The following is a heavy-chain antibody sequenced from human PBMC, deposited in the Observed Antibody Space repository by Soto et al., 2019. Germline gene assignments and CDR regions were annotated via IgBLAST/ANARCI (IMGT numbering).Heavy chain of an antibody. CDR3: VGYSSSWYGTAFDY. Sequence: GGSLRLSCAASGFTFSSYSMNWVRQAPGKGLEWVSYISSSSTIYYADSVKGRFTISRDNAKNSLYLQMNSLRAEDTAVYYCVGYSSSWYGTAFDYWGQGTLVTVSS. V-gene: IGHV3-48*01. CDR2: ISSSSTI. J-gene: IGHJ4*02. D-gene: IGHD6-13*01. CDR1: GFTFSSYS.